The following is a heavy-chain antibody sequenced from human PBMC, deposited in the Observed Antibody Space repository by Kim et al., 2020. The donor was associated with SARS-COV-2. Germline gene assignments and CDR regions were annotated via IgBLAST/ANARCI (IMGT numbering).Heavy chain of an antibody. CDR1: GGSISSSSYY. CDR3: ARIWGIMTRGYSRDY. D-gene: IGHD5-18*01. V-gene: IGHV4-39*01. J-gene: IGHJ4*02. CDR2: IYYSGST. Sequence: SETLSLTCTVSGGSISSSSYYWGWIRQPPGKGLEWIGSIYYSGSTYYNPSLKSRVTISVDTSKNQFSLKLSSVTAADTAVYYCARIWGIMTRGYSRDYWGQGTLVTVSS.